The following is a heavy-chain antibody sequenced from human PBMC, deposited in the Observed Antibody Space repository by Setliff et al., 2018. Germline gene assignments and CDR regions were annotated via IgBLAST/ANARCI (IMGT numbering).Heavy chain of an antibody. CDR3: ARWYPVSSSGWYDY. CDR1: GYTFTGPY. CDR2: INPDTGYS. D-gene: IGHD6-19*01. Sequence: ASVKVSCKASGYTFTGPYMHWVRQAPGQGLEWMGWINPDTGYSKYAQKFQGRVTLTRDTSLTTAYMELRSLTSDDTAVYFCARWYPVSSSGWYDYWGQGTLVTVSS. J-gene: IGHJ4*02. V-gene: IGHV1-2*02.